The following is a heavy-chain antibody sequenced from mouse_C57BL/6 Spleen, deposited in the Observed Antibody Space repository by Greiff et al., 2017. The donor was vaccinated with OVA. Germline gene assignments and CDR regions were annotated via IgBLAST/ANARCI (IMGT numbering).Heavy chain of an antibody. CDR2: INPSNGGT. J-gene: IGHJ4*01. CDR1: GYTFTSYW. CDR3: ARYPPWYYAMDY. Sequence: QVQLQQPGPELVKPGASVKLSCKASGYTFTSYWMHWVKQRPGQGLEWIGHINPSNGGTNYNEKFKSKATLTVDKSSSTAYMQLSILTSEDSAVYYWARYPPWYYAMDYWGQGTSVTVSS. V-gene: IGHV1-53*01.